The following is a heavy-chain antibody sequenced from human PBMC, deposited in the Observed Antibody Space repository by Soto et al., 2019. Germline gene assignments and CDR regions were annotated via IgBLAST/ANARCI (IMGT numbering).Heavy chain of an antibody. J-gene: IGHJ5*02. D-gene: IGHD3-16*01. Sequence: PSETLSLTCTVSGGSVSSGSYYWSWIRQPPGKGLEWIGYIYYSGSTNYNPSLKSRVTVSVDTSKNQFSLKLSSVTAADTAVYYCARDRGGWFDPWGQGTLVTSPQ. CDR1: GGSVSSGSYY. CDR2: IYYSGST. CDR3: ARDRGGWFDP. V-gene: IGHV4-61*01.